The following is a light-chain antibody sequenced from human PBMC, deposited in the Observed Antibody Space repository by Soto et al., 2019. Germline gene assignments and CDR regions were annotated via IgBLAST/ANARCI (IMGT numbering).Light chain of an antibody. J-gene: IGKJ1*01. CDR2: GAS. CDR1: QSVSSD. Sequence: EVVMTQSPATLSVSRGERATLSCRASQSVSSDLDWYHQKAGQATRLLIYGASTRATGIPARFSGSGSGTEFTLTINSLQSEDLAVYYCQQYNNWPRTFGQGTNVEIK. CDR3: QQYNNWPRT. V-gene: IGKV3-15*01.